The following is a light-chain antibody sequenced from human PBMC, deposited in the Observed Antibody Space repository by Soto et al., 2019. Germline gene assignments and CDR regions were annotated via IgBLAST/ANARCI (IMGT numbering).Light chain of an antibody. Sequence: QSALIQPPSVSGSPGQSVTISCTGTSSDVGGYNYVSWYQHHPGKAPKLMIYDVDKRPSGVPGRFSGSKSGNTASLTISGLQAEDEADYYCCSYAGSYPFVFGTGTKVTVL. J-gene: IGLJ1*01. CDR1: SSDVGGYNY. V-gene: IGLV2-11*01. CDR2: DVD. CDR3: CSYAGSYPFV.